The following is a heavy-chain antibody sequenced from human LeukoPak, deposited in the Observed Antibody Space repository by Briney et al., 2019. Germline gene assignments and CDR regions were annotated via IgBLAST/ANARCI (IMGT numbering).Heavy chain of an antibody. D-gene: IGHD4-17*01. J-gene: IGHJ3*02. Sequence: SGTLSLTCAVFGDSISSSNWWSWVRQPPGKGREWIGEIYHGGTTNYNPSLKSRVTISIDKSKNHFSLNLSSVGAADTAVYYCATTTVTPNGDAFDIWGQGTMVTVSS. V-gene: IGHV4-4*02. CDR1: GDSISSSNW. CDR3: ATTTVTPNGDAFDI. CDR2: IYHGGTT.